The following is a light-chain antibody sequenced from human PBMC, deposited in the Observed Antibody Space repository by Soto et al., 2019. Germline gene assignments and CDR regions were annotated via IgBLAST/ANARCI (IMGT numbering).Light chain of an antibody. CDR2: DAS. V-gene: IGKV3-11*01. Sequence: DIFLTQSPSTLSLSPWDRDTLSCRASQSVSSYLAWYQQKPGQAPRLLIYDASNRATGIPARFSGSGSGTDFTLTISSLEPEDFAVYYCQQYGSFTFGQGTLLEIK. CDR1: QSVSSY. J-gene: IGKJ5*01. CDR3: QQYGSFT.